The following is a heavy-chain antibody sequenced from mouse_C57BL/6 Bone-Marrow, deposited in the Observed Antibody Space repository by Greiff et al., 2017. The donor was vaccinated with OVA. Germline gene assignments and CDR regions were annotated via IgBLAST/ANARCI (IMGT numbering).Heavy chain of an antibody. CDR2: IYPGGGNT. J-gene: IGHJ2*01. CDR3: ERAKVLPCYLDY. CDR1: GYAFTSSG. V-gene: IGHV1-82*01. Sequence: QVQLQQSGAELVKPGASVKLSCKASGYAFTSSGMSWVKQRPGKGLEWIGRIYPGGGNTNYNGKFKGKATLTADKSSSTAYMQLRSLTSEDSAVDFCERAKVLPCYLDYGGQGTTLTVAA. D-gene: IGHD1-1*01.